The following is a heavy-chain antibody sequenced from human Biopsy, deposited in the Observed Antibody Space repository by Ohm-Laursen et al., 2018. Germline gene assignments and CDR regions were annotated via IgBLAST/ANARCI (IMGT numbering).Heavy chain of an antibody. J-gene: IGHJ5*02. D-gene: IGHD3-3*01. Sequence: GSLRLSCSASRFTFSSDAMSWVRQAPGKGLEWVSAISGSSTSYYADPVKGRFTISRDNSKNTLYLQMNSLRAEDTAMYYCARDLYDFCGGCPFDPWGQGTLVTVS. CDR3: ARDLYDFCGGCPFDP. CDR1: RFTFSSDA. CDR2: ISGSSTS. V-gene: IGHV3-23*01.